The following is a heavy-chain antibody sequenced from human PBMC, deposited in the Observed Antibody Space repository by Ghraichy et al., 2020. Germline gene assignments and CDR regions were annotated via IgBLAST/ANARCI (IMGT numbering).Heavy chain of an antibody. V-gene: IGHV4-59*01. Sequence: SETLSLTCTVSGGSISSYYWSWIRQPPGKGLEWIGYIYYSGSTNYNPSLKSRVTISVDTSKNQFSLKLSSVTAADTAVYYCARVTNDHYDFWSGYYNSQDRYGMDVWGQGTTVTVSS. CDR2: IYYSGST. CDR3: ARVTNDHYDFWSGYYNSQDRYGMDV. D-gene: IGHD3-3*01. J-gene: IGHJ6*02. CDR1: GGSISSYY.